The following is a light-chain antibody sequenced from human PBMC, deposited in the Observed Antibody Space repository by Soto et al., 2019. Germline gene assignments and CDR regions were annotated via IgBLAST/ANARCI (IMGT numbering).Light chain of an antibody. Sequence: QSVLTQPPSVSAAPGQKVTISCSGSSSNIGGNSVSWYQQLPGTAPKLLIYDDNKRPSGIPDRFSGSKSGTSATLGITGFQTGDEADYYCGSWDNGLSAYVFGTGTKVTV. CDR3: GSWDNGLSAYV. J-gene: IGLJ1*01. CDR2: DDN. V-gene: IGLV1-51*01. CDR1: SSNIGGNS.